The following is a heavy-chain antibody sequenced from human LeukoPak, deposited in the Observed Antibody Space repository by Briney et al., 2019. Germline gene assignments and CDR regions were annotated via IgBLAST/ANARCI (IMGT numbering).Heavy chain of an antibody. CDR1: GFTFSSYG. D-gene: IGHD3-3*01. Sequence: PGGSLRLSCAASGFTFSSYGMHWVRQAPGKGLEWVAFIRYDGSNKYYADSVKGRFTITRDNSKNTLYLQMNSLRAEDTAVYYCAKEHITIFGVAFNWFDPWGQGTLVTVSS. J-gene: IGHJ5*02. CDR2: IRYDGSNK. V-gene: IGHV3-30*02. CDR3: AKEHITIFGVAFNWFDP.